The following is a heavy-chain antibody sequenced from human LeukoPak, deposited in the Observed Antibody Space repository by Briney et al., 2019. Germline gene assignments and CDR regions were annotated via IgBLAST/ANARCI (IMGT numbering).Heavy chain of an antibody. CDR3: ARVENNWNFYYYYYYMDV. CDR1: GYTFTSYG. CDR2: ISAYNGNT. D-gene: IGHD1-7*01. J-gene: IGHJ6*03. V-gene: IGHV1-18*01. Sequence: ASVKVSCKASGYTFTSYGISWVRQAPGQGHEWMGWISAYNGNTNYAQKLQGRVTMTTDTSTSTAYMELRSLRSDDTAVYYCARVENNWNFYYYYYYMDVWGKGTTVTVSS.